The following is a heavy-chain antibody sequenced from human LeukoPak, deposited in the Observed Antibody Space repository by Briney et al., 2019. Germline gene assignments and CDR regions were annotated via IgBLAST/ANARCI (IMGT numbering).Heavy chain of an antibody. Sequence: GGSLRLSCAASGFTFSSYAMSWVRQAPGKGLEWVSVIYSGGSTYYADSVKGRFTISRDNSKNTLYLQMNSLRAEDTAVYYCARDQITPFDYWGQGTLVTVSS. CDR1: GFTFSSYA. CDR2: IYSGGST. V-gene: IGHV3-66*01. CDR3: ARDQITPFDY. J-gene: IGHJ4*02.